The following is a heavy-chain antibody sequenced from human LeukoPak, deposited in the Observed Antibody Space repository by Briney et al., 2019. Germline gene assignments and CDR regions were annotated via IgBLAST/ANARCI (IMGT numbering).Heavy chain of an antibody. Sequence: PSETLSLTCTVPGGSISSSNWWSWVRQPPGKGLEWIGEIYHSGSTNYNPSLKSRVTISVDKSKNQFSLKLSSVTAADTAVYYCARGQLEMAPGGDVWGQGTTVTVSS. CDR3: ARGQLEMAPGGDV. D-gene: IGHD5-24*01. CDR1: GGSISSSNW. V-gene: IGHV4-4*02. CDR2: IYHSGST. J-gene: IGHJ6*02.